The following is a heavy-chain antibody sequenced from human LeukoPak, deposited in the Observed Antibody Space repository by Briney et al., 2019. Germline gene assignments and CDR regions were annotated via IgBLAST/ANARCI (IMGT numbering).Heavy chain of an antibody. J-gene: IGHJ6*03. CDR1: GYTFTGYY. D-gene: IGHD3-9*01. CDR2: INPNSGGT. Sequence: GASVKVSCKASGYTFTGYYMHWVRQAPGQGLEWMGWINPNSGGTNYAQKFQGRVTMTRDTSISTAYMELSRLRSDDTAVYYCARGRLPYDILTGYYLDYYYMDVWGKGTTVTVSS. V-gene: IGHV1-2*02. CDR3: ARGRLPYDILTGYYLDYYYMDV.